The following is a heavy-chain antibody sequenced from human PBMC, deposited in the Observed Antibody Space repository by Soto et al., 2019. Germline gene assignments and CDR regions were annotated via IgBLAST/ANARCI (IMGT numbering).Heavy chain of an antibody. CDR3: ARPTTDTAMGARGYSGYDYYYYYYMDV. CDR2: IYYSGST. Sequence: SETLSLTCTVSGGSISSSSYYWGWIRQPPGKGLEWIGSIYYSGSTYYNPSLKSRVTISVDTSKNQFSLKLSSVTAADTAVYYCARPTTDTAMGARGYSGYDYYYYYYMDVWGKGTTVTVSS. V-gene: IGHV4-39*01. CDR1: GGSISSSSYY. J-gene: IGHJ6*03. D-gene: IGHD5-12*01.